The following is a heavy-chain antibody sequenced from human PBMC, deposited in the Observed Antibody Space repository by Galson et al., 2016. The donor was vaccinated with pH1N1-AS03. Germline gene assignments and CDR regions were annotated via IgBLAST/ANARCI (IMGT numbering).Heavy chain of an antibody. D-gene: IGHD3-10*01. V-gene: IGHV2-70*11. CDR1: GFSPTSDGMC. Sequence: PALVKPTQTLTLTCTFSGFSPTSDGMCVNWIRQPPGKALEWLARIDWDDDKYYSTSLKARLTISKGTSKDQVALTLTNVDPVDTATYYCARGVRHVYYAMDVWGQGTTVTVSS. CDR2: IDWDDDK. J-gene: IGHJ6*02. CDR3: ARGVRHVYYAMDV.